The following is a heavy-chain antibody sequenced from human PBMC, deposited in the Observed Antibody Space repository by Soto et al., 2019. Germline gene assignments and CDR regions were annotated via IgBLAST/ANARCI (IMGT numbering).Heavy chain of an antibody. V-gene: IGHV4-4*02. D-gene: IGHD3-16*02. CDR3: ASFGHDYLSGFYRPFDY. Sequence: PSETLSLTCAISGGSFSSNNWWSWIRQPPGRGLEWIGEAYHSGSTNYNPSLKSRVTMSVDKSKNQFSLKLKSVTAADSAVYFCASFGHDYLSGFYRPFDYWGPGTLVTVSS. CDR1: GGSFSSNNW. J-gene: IGHJ4*02. CDR2: AYHSGST.